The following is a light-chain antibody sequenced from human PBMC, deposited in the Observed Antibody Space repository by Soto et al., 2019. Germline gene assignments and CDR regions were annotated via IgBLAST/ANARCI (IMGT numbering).Light chain of an antibody. CDR1: SGDIGSYRL. Sequence: QSALTQPASVSGSPGQSITISCTGSSGDIGSYRLVSWYQQRPGKNPKLIIFEGTKRPSGVSTRFSGSTSGNTASLSISGLQADDEADYFCCSYSPSITVAFGGGTKLTVL. J-gene: IGLJ3*02. V-gene: IGLV2-23*01. CDR2: EGT. CDR3: CSYSPSITVA.